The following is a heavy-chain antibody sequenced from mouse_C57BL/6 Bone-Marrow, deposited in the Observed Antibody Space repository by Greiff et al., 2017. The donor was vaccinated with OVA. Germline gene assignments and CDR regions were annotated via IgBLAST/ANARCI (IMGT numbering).Heavy chain of an antibody. CDR1: GFSLSTSGMG. D-gene: IGHD4-1*02. J-gene: IGHJ3*01. V-gene: IGHV8-12*01. CDR3: ARAQLGHLFAD. CDR2: IYWDDDK. Sequence: QVTLKESGPGILQSSQTLSLTCSFSGFSLSTSGMGVSWIRQPSGKGLEWLAHIYWDDDKRYNPSLKSRLTISKDTSRNQVFLKITRVDTADTATYDCARAQLGHLFADWGQGTLVTVSA.